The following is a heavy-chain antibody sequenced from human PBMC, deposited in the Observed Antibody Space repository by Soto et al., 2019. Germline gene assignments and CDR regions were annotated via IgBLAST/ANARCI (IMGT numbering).Heavy chain of an antibody. V-gene: IGHV4-59*01. D-gene: IGHD3-9*01. CDR1: GGSISSYY. CDR2: IYYSGST. Sequence: SETLSLTCTVSGGSISSYYWSWIRQPPGKGLEWIGYIYYSGSTNYNPSLKSRVTISVDTSKNQFSLKLSSVTAADTAVYYCARVVILTGFYAFDIWGQGTMVTV. CDR3: ARVVILTGFYAFDI. J-gene: IGHJ3*02.